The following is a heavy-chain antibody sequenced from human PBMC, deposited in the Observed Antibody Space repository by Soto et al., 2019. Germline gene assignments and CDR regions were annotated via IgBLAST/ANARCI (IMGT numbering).Heavy chain of an antibody. J-gene: IGHJ3*02. Sequence: GGSLRLSCAASGFTFSSYSMNWVRQAPGKGLEWVSSISSSSSYIYYADSVKGRFTISRDNAKNSLYLQMNSLGDEDTAVYYCAKGYYDAFDIWGQGTMVTVSS. CDR1: GFTFSSYS. D-gene: IGHD1-26*01. CDR3: AKGYYDAFDI. V-gene: IGHV3-21*01. CDR2: ISSSSSYI.